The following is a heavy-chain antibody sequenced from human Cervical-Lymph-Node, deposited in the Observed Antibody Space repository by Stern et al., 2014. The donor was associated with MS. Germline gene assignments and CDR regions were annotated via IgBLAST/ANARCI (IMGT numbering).Heavy chain of an antibody. Sequence: QVQLGQSGPGLVKPSQTLSLTCTVSGASISSGDFYWSWIRQPPGKGLEWIGHIYYSRSTYYNPSLMSRVIISVDTSKNQFSLKLSSVTAADTAVYYCARDVQDIWFDPWGQGTLVTVSS. CDR1: GASISSGDFY. V-gene: IGHV4-30-4*01. J-gene: IGHJ5*02. CDR3: ARDVQDIWFDP. D-gene: IGHD2-15*01. CDR2: IYYSRST.